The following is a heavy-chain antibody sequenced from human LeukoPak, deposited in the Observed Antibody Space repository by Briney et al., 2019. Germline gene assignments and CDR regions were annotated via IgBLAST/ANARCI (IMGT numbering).Heavy chain of an antibody. D-gene: IGHD1-7*01. V-gene: IGHV4-59*01. CDR3: ARDHYRELLHWFDP. CDR2: VYYSGST. J-gene: IGHJ5*02. Sequence: SQTLSLTCTVSGGSISSYYWSWIRQPPGKGLEWIGYVYYSGSTNYNPSLKSRVTISVDTSKNQFSLKLSSVTAADTAVYYCARDHYRELLHWFDPWGQGTLVTVSS. CDR1: GGSISSYY.